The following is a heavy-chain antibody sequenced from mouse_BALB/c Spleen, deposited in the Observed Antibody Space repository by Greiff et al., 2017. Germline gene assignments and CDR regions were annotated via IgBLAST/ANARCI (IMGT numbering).Heavy chain of an antibody. Sequence: VKLVESGPELVRPGASVKMSCKASGYTFTSYWMHWVKQRPGQGLEWIGMIDPSNSETRLNQKFKDKATLNVDKSSNTAYMQLSSLTSEDSAVYYCARWDLIYYYGSYYFDYWGQGTTLTVSS. CDR3: ARWDLIYYYGSYYFDY. D-gene: IGHD1-1*01. J-gene: IGHJ2*01. V-gene: IGHV1S127*01. CDR2: IDPSNSET. CDR1: GYTFTSYW.